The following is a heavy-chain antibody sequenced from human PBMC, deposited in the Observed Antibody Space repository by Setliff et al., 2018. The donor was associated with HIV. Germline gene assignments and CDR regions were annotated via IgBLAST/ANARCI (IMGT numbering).Heavy chain of an antibody. CDR2: IYYSGST. CDR1: GGSISSCY. CDR3: ARGVVVAATRWFDP. V-gene: IGHV4-59*01. Sequence: PSETLSLTCTVSGGSISSCYWSWIRQPPGKGLEWIGYIYYSGSTNYNPSLKSRVTISVDTSKNQFSLKLSSVTAADTAVYYCARGVVVAATRWFDPWGQGTLVTVSS. D-gene: IGHD2-15*01. J-gene: IGHJ5*02.